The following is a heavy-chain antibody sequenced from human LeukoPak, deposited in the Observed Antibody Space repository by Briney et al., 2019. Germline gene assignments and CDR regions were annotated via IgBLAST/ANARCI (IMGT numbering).Heavy chain of an antibody. D-gene: IGHD6-19*01. CDR1: GFTFSKYW. Sequence: GGSLRLSCAASGFTFSKYWMLWVRQPPGKGLESVSRINTDGTVTTYADSVKGRFTVSRDNADNTMFLQMNSVRDEDTAVYYCATKQWLAPPPDSWGQGTPVTVSS. CDR2: INTDGTVT. V-gene: IGHV3-74*01. J-gene: IGHJ4*02. CDR3: ATKQWLAPPPDS.